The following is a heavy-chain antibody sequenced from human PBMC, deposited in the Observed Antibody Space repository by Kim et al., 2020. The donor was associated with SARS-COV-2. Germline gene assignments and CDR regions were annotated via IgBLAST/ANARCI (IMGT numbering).Heavy chain of an antibody. Sequence: GGSLRLSCAASGFTFSSYEMNWVRQAPGKGLEWVSYISSSGSTIYYADSVKGRFTISRDNAKNSLYLQMNSLRAEDTAVYYCARPSYDILTGYYSWGQGTLVTVSS. CDR1: GFTFSSYE. CDR2: ISSSGSTI. J-gene: IGHJ5*02. CDR3: ARPSYDILTGYYS. V-gene: IGHV3-48*03. D-gene: IGHD3-9*01.